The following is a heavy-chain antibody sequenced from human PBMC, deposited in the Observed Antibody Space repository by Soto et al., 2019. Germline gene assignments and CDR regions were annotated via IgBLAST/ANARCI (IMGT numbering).Heavy chain of an antibody. Sequence: ASVKVSCKASGYTFTGYYMHWVRQAPGQGLEWMGWISAYNGNTDYAQKLQGRVTMTTDTSTSTAYMELRSLRSEDTAVYYCATRIVATMSYYYGMDVWGQGTTVTVSS. CDR2: ISAYNGNT. CDR1: GYTFTGYY. J-gene: IGHJ6*02. D-gene: IGHD5-12*01. V-gene: IGHV1-18*04. CDR3: ATRIVATMSYYYGMDV.